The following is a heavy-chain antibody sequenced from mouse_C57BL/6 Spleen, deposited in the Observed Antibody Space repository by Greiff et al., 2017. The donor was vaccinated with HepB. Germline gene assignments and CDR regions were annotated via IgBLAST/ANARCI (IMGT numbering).Heavy chain of an antibody. CDR1: GYTFTSYW. J-gene: IGHJ2*01. CDR2: IDPSDSYT. CDR3: ARSVLRLFDY. D-gene: IGHD3-2*02. V-gene: IGHV1-50*01. Sequence: VQLQQPGAELVKPGASVKLSCKASGYTFTSYWMQWVKQRPGQGLEWIGEIDPSDSYTNYNQKFKGKATLTVDTSSSTAYMQLSSLTSEDSALYYSARSVLRLFDYWGQGTTLTVSS.